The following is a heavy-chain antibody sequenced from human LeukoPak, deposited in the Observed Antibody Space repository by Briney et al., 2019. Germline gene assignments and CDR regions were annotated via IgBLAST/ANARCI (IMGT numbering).Heavy chain of an antibody. CDR1: GFTFSSHW. D-gene: IGHD2-2*01. CDR2: INADGSAT. V-gene: IGHV3-74*01. Sequence: GGSLRLSCAASGFTFSSHWMHWVRQAPEKGLVGVSHINADGSATYYAASVKGRFTISRDNARNTLYLQMHSLTAEDTGVYYCVRVALRDCSYTSCTRGNWFDPWGQGTLVTVSS. J-gene: IGHJ5*02. CDR3: VRVALRDCSYTSCTRGNWFDP.